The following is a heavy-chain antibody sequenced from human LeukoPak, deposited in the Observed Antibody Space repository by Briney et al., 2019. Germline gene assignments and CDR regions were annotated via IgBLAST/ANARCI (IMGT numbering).Heavy chain of an antibody. D-gene: IGHD6-13*01. CDR1: GFTFSSYG. V-gene: IGHV3-33*01. Sequence: PGGSLRLSCAASGFTFSSYGMHWVRQAPGKGLEWVAVIWYDGSNKYYADSVKGRFTISRDNSKSTLYLQMNSLRAEDTAVYYCARDSSWYSFDYWGQGTLVTVSS. J-gene: IGHJ4*02. CDR3: ARDSSWYSFDY. CDR2: IWYDGSNK.